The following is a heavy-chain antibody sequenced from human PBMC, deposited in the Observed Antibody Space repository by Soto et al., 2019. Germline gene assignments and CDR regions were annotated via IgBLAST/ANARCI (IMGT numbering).Heavy chain of an antibody. Sequence: SETLSLTRTVSGGSISSYYWSWIRQPPGKGLEWIGYIYYSGSTNYNPSLKSRVTISVDTSKNQFSLKLSSVTAADTAVYYCARDIYSSSSRDYYYYMDVWGKGTTVTVSS. J-gene: IGHJ6*03. V-gene: IGHV4-59*01. D-gene: IGHD6-6*01. CDR3: ARDIYSSSSRDYYYYMDV. CDR2: IYYSGST. CDR1: GGSISSYY.